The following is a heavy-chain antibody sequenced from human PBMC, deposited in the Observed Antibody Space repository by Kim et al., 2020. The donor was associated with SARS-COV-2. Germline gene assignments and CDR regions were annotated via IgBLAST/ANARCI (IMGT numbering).Heavy chain of an antibody. CDR2: YTGGRN. J-gene: IGHJ4*02. D-gene: IGHD3-16*02. Sequence: YTGGRNNYNPSLQSRVTMSVDMSKNQFSLKLSSVTAADTAVYYCASALGHWGQGTLVTVSS. V-gene: IGHV4-4*07. CDR3: ASALGH.